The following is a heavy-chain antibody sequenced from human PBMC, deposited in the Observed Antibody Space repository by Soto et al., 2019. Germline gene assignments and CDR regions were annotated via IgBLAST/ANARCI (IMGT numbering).Heavy chain of an antibody. CDR3: ACIPLGESRRLDY. CDR2: IYYSGST. D-gene: IGHD1-26*01. Sequence: SETLSLTCTVSGGSISSSSYYWGWIRQPPGKGLEWIGSIYYSGSTYYNPSLKSRVTISVDTSKNQFSLKLSSVTAADTAVYYCACIPLGESRRLDYWGQGTLVTVSS. J-gene: IGHJ4*02. CDR1: GGSISSSSYY. V-gene: IGHV4-39*01.